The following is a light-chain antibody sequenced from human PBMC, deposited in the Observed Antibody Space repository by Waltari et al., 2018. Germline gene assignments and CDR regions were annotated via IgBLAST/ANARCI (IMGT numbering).Light chain of an antibody. J-gene: IGKJ1*01. Sequence: DIVVPQSPLSLPVTPGEPASISCRSSPSLLHRNGNNSLYWYLQKPGQSPQLLIYLGSNRASGGPDRFSCSGSGTYFTLRISRVEAEDVGVYYCMQSLQSLWTFGPGTKVEIK. CDR1: PSLLHRNGNNS. CDR2: LGS. CDR3: MQSLQSLWT. V-gene: IGKV2-28*01.